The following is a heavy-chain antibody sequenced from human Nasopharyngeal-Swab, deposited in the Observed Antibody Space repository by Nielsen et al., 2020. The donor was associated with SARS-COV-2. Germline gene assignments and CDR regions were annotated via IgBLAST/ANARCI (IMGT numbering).Heavy chain of an antibody. J-gene: IGHJ6*04. CDR2: IYYSGST. CDR3: ARDRRNYYGSGSYLGA. V-gene: IGHV4-31*02. D-gene: IGHD3-10*01. Sequence: WIRQPPGKGLEWIGYIYYSGSTYYNPSLKSRVTISVDTSKNQFSLKLSSVTAADTAVYYCARDRRNYYGSGSYLGAWGKGTTVTVSS.